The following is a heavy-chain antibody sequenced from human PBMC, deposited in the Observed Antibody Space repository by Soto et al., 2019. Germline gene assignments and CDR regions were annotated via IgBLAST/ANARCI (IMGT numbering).Heavy chain of an antibody. D-gene: IGHD3-10*01. Sequence: EVQLVESGGGLVQPGGSLRLSCAASGFTFSDHHMDWVRQAPGKGLEWVGRIRDKADSYTTEYAAYVKGRFTISRDDSRNSMYLQMNSLKTEDTAVYYCAAIRGVVGYWGQGTLVTVSS. CDR2: IRDKADSYTT. J-gene: IGHJ4*02. CDR1: GFTFSDHH. V-gene: IGHV3-72*01. CDR3: AAIRGVVGY.